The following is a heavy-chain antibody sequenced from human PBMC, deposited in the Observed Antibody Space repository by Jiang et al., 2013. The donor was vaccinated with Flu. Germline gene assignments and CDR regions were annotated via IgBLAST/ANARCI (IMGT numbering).Heavy chain of an antibody. CDR1: GYTFTNFA. Sequence: GAEVKKPGASVKVSCKASGYTFTNFAMHWVRQAPGQRLEWMGWINAGNGNTRYSQTFQGRVTISRDTSASTAYMELSSLRSEDTAVYYCARDLSALSAAGNFPFDHWGQGTLVTVSS. V-gene: IGHV1-3*01. D-gene: IGHD6-13*01. J-gene: IGHJ4*02. CDR3: ARDLSALSAAGNFPFDH. CDR2: INAGNGNT.